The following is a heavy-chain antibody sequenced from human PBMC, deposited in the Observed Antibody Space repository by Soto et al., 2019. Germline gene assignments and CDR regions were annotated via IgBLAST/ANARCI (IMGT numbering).Heavy chain of an antibody. D-gene: IGHD3-9*01. CDR3: AKDSGSGGIVTGTPDS. CDR1: GFTVSSSS. J-gene: IGHJ4*02. V-gene: IGHV3-23*01. CDR2: LSAGGST. Sequence: XGSLRLSFVISGFTVSSSSTTWVRPAPGKGLEWVSTLSAGGSTYFAASVKGRFTISRNSSANTLYLQMGSLKAEDTAVYYCAKDSGSGGIVTGTPDSWGPGTLVTVSS.